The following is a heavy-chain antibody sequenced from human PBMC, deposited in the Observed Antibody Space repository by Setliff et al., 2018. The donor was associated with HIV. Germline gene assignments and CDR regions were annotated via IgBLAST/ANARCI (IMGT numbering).Heavy chain of an antibody. CDR2: ISSSSSYT. V-gene: IGHV3-11*06. J-gene: IGHJ4*02. CDR3: ARDADPHIGMAGDSFDY. D-gene: IGHD6-19*01. Sequence: PGGSLRLSCAASGFTFSRAWMSWVRQAPGKGLEWVSYISSSSSYTNYADSVKGRFTISRDNAKNTLYLQTSSLRADDTAVYYCARDADPHIGMAGDSFDYWGQGTLVTVSS. CDR1: GFTFSRAW.